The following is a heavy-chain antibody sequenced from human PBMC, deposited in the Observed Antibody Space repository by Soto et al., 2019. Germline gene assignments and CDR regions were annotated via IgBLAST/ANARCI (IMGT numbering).Heavy chain of an antibody. D-gene: IGHD6-13*01. CDR2: ISYDGSNK. CDR3: ARDREFSSSWYLFGPAKDHYYGMDV. V-gene: IGHV3-30-3*01. CDR1: GFTFSSYA. Sequence: GGSLRLSCAASGFTFSSYAMRWVRQAPGKGLEWVAVISYDGSNKYYADSVKGRFTISRDNSMNTLYLQMNSLRAEDTAVYYCARDREFSSSWYLFGPAKDHYYGMDVWGQGTTVTVSS. J-gene: IGHJ6*02.